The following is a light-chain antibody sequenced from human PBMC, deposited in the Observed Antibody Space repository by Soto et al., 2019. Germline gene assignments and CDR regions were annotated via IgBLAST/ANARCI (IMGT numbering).Light chain of an antibody. V-gene: IGLV2-8*01. CDR2: EVS. CDR1: SSDVGGYNY. Sequence: QSALTQPHSASGSPGQSVTISCTGTSSDVGGYNYVSWYQQHPGKAPKLMIDEVSTRPSGVPDRFSGSKSGNTASLTVSGLQAEDDADYYCSSYAGINNFVVFGGGTTLTVL. CDR3: SSYAGINNFVV. J-gene: IGLJ2*01.